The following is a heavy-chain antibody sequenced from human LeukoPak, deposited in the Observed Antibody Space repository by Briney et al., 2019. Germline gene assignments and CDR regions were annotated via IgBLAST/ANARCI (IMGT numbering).Heavy chain of an antibody. Sequence: SETLSLTCAVYGGSFSGYYWSWIRQPPGKGLEWIGEINHSGSTNYNPSLKSRVTISVDTSKNQFALKLSSVTAADTAVYYCARLTGVEMATINGMDVWGQGTTVTVSS. D-gene: IGHD5-24*01. V-gene: IGHV4-34*01. CDR1: GGSFSGYY. CDR2: INHSGST. CDR3: ARLTGVEMATINGMDV. J-gene: IGHJ6*02.